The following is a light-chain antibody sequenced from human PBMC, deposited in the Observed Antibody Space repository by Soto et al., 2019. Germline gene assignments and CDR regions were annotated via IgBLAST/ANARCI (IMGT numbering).Light chain of an antibody. Sequence: QAVVTQPPSVSEAPGQRVTISCTGSSSNIGAGYEAHWYQQVPGTAPKLLIYENNNRPSGVPDRFSGSKSGTSASLAITGLQAEDEAEYYCQSYDSSLSGYVVGTGTKVTVL. CDR2: ENN. CDR1: SSNIGAGYE. V-gene: IGLV1-40*01. CDR3: QSYDSSLSGYV. J-gene: IGLJ1*01.